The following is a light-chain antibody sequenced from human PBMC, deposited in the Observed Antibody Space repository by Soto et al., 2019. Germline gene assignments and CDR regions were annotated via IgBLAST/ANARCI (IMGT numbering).Light chain of an antibody. Sequence: IHMSQSPSTLSTSVGDRVTMACRASQSISSWLAWYQQQPGKAPKILIYDASSLESGVPSRFSGSGSGTEFTLTISSLKPDDFATYYCQKYNSYWTFGQGTKVDIK. J-gene: IGKJ1*01. V-gene: IGKV1-5*01. CDR2: DAS. CDR3: QKYNSYWT. CDR1: QSISSW.